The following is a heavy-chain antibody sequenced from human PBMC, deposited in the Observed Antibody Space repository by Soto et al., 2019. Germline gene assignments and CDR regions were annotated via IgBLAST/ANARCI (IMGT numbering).Heavy chain of an antibody. CDR1: GDSINSGDYN. CDR3: ATGDY. CDR2: LYLSGTI. V-gene: IGHV4-31*03. J-gene: IGHJ4*02. Sequence: QVQLQESGPGLVKPSQTLSLTCTVPGDSINSGDYNWNWIRQHPGKGLEWIGYLYLSGTITYNPSLQSRVSISVDTSKNQFSLELRSVTAADTAVYYCATGDYWGQGNLVTVSS.